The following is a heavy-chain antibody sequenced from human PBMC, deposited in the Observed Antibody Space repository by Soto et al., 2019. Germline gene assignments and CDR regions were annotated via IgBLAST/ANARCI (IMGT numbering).Heavy chain of an antibody. J-gene: IGHJ6*02. CDR2: IHYSGST. CDR3: ARQVSSAWPPYYYDMDV. V-gene: IGHV4-59*08. CDR1: GGSISSYF. Sequence: PSETLSLTCTVSGGSISSYFWSWIRQPPGRGLEWIGHIHYSGSTNYNPSLKSRVTISVDTSKNQVSLKLSSVTAAGTAMYFCARQVSSAWPPYYYDMDVWGQGTTVTVSS. D-gene: IGHD6-25*01.